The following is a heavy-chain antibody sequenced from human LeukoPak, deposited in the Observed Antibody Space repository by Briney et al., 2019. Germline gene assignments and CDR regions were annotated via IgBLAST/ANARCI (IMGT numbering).Heavy chain of an antibody. J-gene: IGHJ4*02. Sequence: PSETLSLTCTVSGGSIGSYYWSRIRQPPGKGLEWIGYIYYSGSTNYNPSLKSRVTISVDTSKNQFSLKLSPVTAADTAVYYCARVAGAEYSSSSGTFDYWGQGTLVTVSS. CDR1: GGSIGSYY. CDR3: ARVAGAEYSSSSGTFDY. CDR2: IYYSGST. V-gene: IGHV4-59*01. D-gene: IGHD6-6*01.